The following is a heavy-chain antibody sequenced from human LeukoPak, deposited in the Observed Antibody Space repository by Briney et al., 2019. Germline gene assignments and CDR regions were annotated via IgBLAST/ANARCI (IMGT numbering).Heavy chain of an antibody. V-gene: IGHV3-7*01. J-gene: IGHJ4*02. D-gene: IGHD3-9*01. CDR1: GFTFSSYW. CDR2: IKQDGSEK. Sequence: GGSLRLSCAASGFTFSSYWMSWVRQAPGKGLEWVANIKQDGSEKYYVDSVKGRFTISRGNAKNSLHLQMNSLRAEDTAVYYCARDQSYDILTGYYYFDYWGQGTLVTVSS. CDR3: ARDQSYDILTGYYYFDY.